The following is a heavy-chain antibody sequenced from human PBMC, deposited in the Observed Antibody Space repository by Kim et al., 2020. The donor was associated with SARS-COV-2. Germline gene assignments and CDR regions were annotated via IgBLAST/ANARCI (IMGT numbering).Heavy chain of an antibody. D-gene: IGHD3-22*01. J-gene: IGHJ4*02. V-gene: IGHV3-7*03. CDR3: ARDYYDSSGYYYFDY. Sequence: DSVKGRFTISRDNAKNSLYLQMNSLRAEDTAVYYCARDYYDSSGYYYFDYWGQGTLVTVSS.